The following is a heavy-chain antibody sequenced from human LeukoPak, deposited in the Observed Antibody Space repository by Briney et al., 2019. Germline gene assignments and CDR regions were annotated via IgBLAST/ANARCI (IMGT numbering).Heavy chain of an antibody. CDR2: INHSGST. Sequence: SETLSLTCAVYGGSFSGYYWSWIRQPPGKGLEWIGEINHSGSTNYNPSLKSRVTISVDTSKNQFSLKLSSVTAADTAVYYCARGSGWNYYYYYVDVWGKGTTVTVSS. J-gene: IGHJ6*03. CDR3: ARGSGWNYYYYYVDV. CDR1: GGSFSGYY. D-gene: IGHD6-19*01. V-gene: IGHV4-34*01.